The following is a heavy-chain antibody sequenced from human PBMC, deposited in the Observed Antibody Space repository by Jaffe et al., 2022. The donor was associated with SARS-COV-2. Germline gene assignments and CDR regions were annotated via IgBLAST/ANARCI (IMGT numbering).Heavy chain of an antibody. CDR3: AKDVAPSRYSSLKEWFDP. V-gene: IGHV3-23*01. Sequence: EVQLLESGGGLVQPGGSLRLSCTGSGFSFSSYPFIWVRQAPGKGLHWVSAISGSGDDTYYAEYVKGRFTISRDNSKNTLYLQMNSLRVEDTGVYYCAKDVAPSRYSSLKEWFDPWGRGTLVTVSS. CDR2: ISGSGDDT. J-gene: IGHJ5*02. CDR1: GFSFSSYP. D-gene: IGHD6-19*01.